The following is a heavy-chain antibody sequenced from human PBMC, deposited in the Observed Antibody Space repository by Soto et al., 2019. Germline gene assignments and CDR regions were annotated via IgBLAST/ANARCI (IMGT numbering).Heavy chain of an antibody. V-gene: IGHV4-30-4*01. Sequence: SETLSLTCTVSGGSISSGDYYWSWIRQPPGKGLEWIGYIYYSGSTYYNPSLKSRVTISVDTSKNQFSLKLSSVTAADTAVYYCASIVSSAHGEFSDWGQGTLVTVSS. CDR3: ASIVSSAHGEFSD. CDR2: IYYSGST. J-gene: IGHJ4*02. D-gene: IGHD4-17*01. CDR1: GGSISSGDYY.